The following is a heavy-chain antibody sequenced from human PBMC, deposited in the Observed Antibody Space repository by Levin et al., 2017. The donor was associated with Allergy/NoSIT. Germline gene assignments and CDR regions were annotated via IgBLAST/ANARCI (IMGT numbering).Heavy chain of an antibody. Sequence: GGSLRLSCAASGFTFNSHWMHWVRQPPGKGLIWVARVGGDGSSTFYADSVKGRFTISRDNAKNTLYLQMNSVRVEDTAVYYCAREDIAAAGFFDFWGQGTQVTVSS. J-gene: IGHJ4*02. CDR3: AREDIAAAGFFDF. CDR2: VGGDGSST. D-gene: IGHD6-13*01. V-gene: IGHV3-74*01. CDR1: GFTFNSHW.